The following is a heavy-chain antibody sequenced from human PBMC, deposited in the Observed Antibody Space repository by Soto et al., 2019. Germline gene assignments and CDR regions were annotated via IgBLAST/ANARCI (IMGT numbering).Heavy chain of an antibody. Sequence: SETLSLTCTVSGGSISSYYWSWIRQPSGKGLEWIGYIYYSGSTNYNPSLKSRVTISVDTSKNQFSLKLSSVTAADTAVYYCARASYGSGSYSYYYMDVWGKGTTVTVSS. CDR3: ARASYGSGSYSYYYMDV. CDR2: IYYSGST. CDR1: GGSISSYY. D-gene: IGHD3-10*01. V-gene: IGHV4-59*01. J-gene: IGHJ6*03.